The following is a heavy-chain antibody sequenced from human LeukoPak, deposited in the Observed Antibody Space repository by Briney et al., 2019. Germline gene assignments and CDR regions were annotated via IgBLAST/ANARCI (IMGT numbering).Heavy chain of an antibody. J-gene: IGHJ5*02. CDR3: ARDTYAGANWFDP. CDR2: IIPIFGTA. Sequence: GASVKVSCKASGGTFSSLAISWVRQAPGQGLEWMGGIIPIFGTANYAQKFQGRVTITTDESTSTAYMELSSLRSEDTAVYYCARDTYAGANWFDPWGQGTLVTVSS. D-gene: IGHD3-10*01. CDR1: GGTFSSLA. V-gene: IGHV1-69*05.